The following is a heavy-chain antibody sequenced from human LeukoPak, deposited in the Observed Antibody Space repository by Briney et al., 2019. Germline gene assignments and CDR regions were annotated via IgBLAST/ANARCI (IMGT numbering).Heavy chain of an antibody. CDR1: GYTFTSYD. CDR3: ARGSSWYYGPAWFDP. Sequence: ASVKVSCKASGYTFTSYDINSVRQATGQGLEWMGWMNPNSGNTGYAQKFQGRVTMTRNTSISTAYMELSSLRSEDTAVYYCARGSSWYYGPAWFDPWGQGTLVTVSS. J-gene: IGHJ5*02. V-gene: IGHV1-8*01. CDR2: MNPNSGNT. D-gene: IGHD6-13*01.